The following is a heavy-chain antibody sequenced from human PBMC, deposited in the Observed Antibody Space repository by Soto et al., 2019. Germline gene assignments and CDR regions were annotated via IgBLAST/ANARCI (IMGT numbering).Heavy chain of an antibody. Sequence: GASVQVSCKASGGTFSSYAISWVRQAPGQGLEWMGGIIPIFGTANYAQKFQGRVTITADESTSTAYMDLSSLRSEDTAVYYCARDHSNYDFWSGYYYYYYGMDVWGQGTTVTVSS. CDR2: IIPIFGTA. D-gene: IGHD3-3*01. CDR3: ARDHSNYDFWSGYYYYYYGMDV. J-gene: IGHJ6*02. CDR1: GGTFSSYA. V-gene: IGHV1-69*13.